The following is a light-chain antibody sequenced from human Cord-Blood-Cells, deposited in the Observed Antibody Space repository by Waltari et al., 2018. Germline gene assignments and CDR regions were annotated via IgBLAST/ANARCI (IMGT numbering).Light chain of an antibody. V-gene: IGLV2-11*01. CDR3: CSYAGSYSYV. Sequence: QSALPQPRSVSGSPGQSVTIPCTGTSSAVGGYNYVSWYQPHPGKAPKLMIYDVSKRPSGVPDRFSGSKSGNTASLTISGLQAEDEADYYCCSYAGSYSYVFGTGTKVTVL. CDR2: DVS. CDR1: SSAVGGYNY. J-gene: IGLJ1*01.